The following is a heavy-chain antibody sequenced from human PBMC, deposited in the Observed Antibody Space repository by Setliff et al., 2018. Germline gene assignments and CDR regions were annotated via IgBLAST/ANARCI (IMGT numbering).Heavy chain of an antibody. J-gene: IGHJ1*01. CDR3: AIVRYSSGWDPAYFQH. D-gene: IGHD6-19*01. Sequence: ASVKVSCKASGYTFTSYAMNWVRQAPGQGLEWMGWINTNTGNPTYAQGFTGRFVFSLDTSVSTAYLQISSLKAEDTAVYYCAIVRYSSGWDPAYFQHWGQGTLVTVSS. CDR1: GYTFTSYA. V-gene: IGHV7-4-1*02. CDR2: INTNTGNP.